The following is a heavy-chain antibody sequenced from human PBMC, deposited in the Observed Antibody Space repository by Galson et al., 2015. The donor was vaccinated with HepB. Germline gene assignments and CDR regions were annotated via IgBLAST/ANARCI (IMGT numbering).Heavy chain of an antibody. CDR3: ARGRGYGTQLDY. V-gene: IGHV1-2*04. D-gene: IGHD5-18*01. CDR2: INPNSGGT. CDR1: GYTFTGYY. J-gene: IGHJ4*02. Sequence: CKASGYTFTGYYMHWVRQAPGQGLEWMGWINPNSGGTNYAQKFQGWVTMTRDTSISTAYMELSRLRSDDTAVYYCARGRGYGTQLDYWGQGTLVTVSS.